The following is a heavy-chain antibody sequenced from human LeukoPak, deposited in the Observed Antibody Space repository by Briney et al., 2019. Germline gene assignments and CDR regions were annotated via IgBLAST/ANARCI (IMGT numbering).Heavy chain of an antibody. CDR1: GYTFTGYY. V-gene: IGHV1-2*02. J-gene: IGHJ4*02. CDR3: ARARGIKYSSSWDGGPLDY. CDR2: INTNSGGT. D-gene: IGHD6-13*01. Sequence: GASVKVTFKGSGYTFTGYYLHWVRQPPAQGLAWMGWINTNSGGTNNAQKFQGRVTMTRDTSISTAYMELSRLRSDDTAVYYCARARGIKYSSSWDGGPLDYWGQGTLVTVSS.